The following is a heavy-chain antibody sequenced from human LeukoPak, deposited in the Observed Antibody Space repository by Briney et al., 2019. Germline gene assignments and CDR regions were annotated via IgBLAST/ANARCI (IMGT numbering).Heavy chain of an antibody. CDR2: ISSSSSYI. CDR3: ARDYYYDSSGYYYVLYYFDY. J-gene: IGHJ4*02. Sequence: GGSLRLSCAASGFTFSSYSMNWVRQAPGKGLEWVSSISSSSSYIYYADSVKGRFTISRDNAKNSLYLQMNCLRAEDTAVYYCARDYYYDSSGYYYVLYYFDYWGQGALVTVSS. CDR1: GFTFSSYS. V-gene: IGHV3-21*01. D-gene: IGHD3-22*01.